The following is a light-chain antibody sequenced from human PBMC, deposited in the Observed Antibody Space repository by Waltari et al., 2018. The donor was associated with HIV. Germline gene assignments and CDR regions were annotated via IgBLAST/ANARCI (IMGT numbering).Light chain of an antibody. CDR2: DCS. J-gene: IGLJ2*01. CDR1: SSDVGGYNY. CDR3: SSYTSSSPVV. V-gene: IGLV2-14*03. Sequence: QSALTQPASVSGSPGQSITISCTGTSSDVGGYNYVSWYQQHPGKAPKPMIYDCSNRPSGVSNRFSGSKSGNTASLTISGLQAEDEADYYCSSYTSSSPVVFGGGTKLTVL.